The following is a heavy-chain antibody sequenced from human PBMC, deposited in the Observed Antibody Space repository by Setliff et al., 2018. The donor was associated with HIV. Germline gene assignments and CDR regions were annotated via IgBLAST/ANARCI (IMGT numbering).Heavy chain of an antibody. CDR3: ARQTRNRYDVLTGYSVL. D-gene: IGHD3-9*01. CDR2: IFYTGST. Sequence: PSETLSLTCSVSGDSIISDTYYWGWIRQPPGKGPEWIASIFYTGSTFYTSSLKSRVRISMDKPKNQFSLELTYVTTEDTAVFYCARQTRNRYDVLTGYSVLWGQGILVTVSS. CDR1: GDSIISDTYY. J-gene: IGHJ4*02. V-gene: IGHV4-39*01.